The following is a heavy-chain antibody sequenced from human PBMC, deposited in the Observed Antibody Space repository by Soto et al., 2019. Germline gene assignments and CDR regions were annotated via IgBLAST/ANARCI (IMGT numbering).Heavy chain of an antibody. V-gene: IGHV3-7*01. CDR3: SRSLNA. CDR1: GFTFSTYW. CDR2: INQDGSKK. J-gene: IGHJ5*02. Sequence: GGSLRLSCAASGFTFSTYWMDWVRQTPGKGLEWVANINQDGSKKNYVDSVKGRFTISRDNAKNSLYLQMSSLTAEDSALYYCSRSLNAWGQGTLGTVSS.